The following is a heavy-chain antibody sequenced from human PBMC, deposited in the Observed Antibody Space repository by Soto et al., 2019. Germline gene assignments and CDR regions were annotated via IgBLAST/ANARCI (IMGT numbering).Heavy chain of an antibody. CDR2: FDPEDGET. CDR1: GYTLMDLS. D-gene: IGHD3-22*01. J-gene: IGHJ4*02. Sequence: ASVKVSCKVSGYTLMDLSMHWVPQAPGKRLEWMGGFDPEDGETIYAQKFQGRVTMTEDTSTDTAYMELSSLRSEDTAVYYCATRLPYYYDSSGYSYYFDYWGQGTLVTVSS. CDR3: ATRLPYYYDSSGYSYYFDY. V-gene: IGHV1-24*01.